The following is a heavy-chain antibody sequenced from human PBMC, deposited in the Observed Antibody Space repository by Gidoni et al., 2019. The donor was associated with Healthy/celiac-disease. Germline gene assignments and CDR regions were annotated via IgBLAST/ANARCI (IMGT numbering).Heavy chain of an antibody. CDR1: VGSSSSGRYY. V-gene: IGHV4-61*02. CDR2: IYTSGST. Sequence: QVQLQESGPGLVKPSQTLSLTCTVSVGSSSSGRYYWSWIRQPAGKGLEWIGRIYTSGSTHYNPSLKSRVPISVDTSKNQFSLKLSSVTAADTAVYYCARDLRDYYDSAGADWFDPWGQGTLVTVSS. D-gene: IGHD3-22*01. J-gene: IGHJ5*02. CDR3: ARDLRDYYDSAGADWFDP.